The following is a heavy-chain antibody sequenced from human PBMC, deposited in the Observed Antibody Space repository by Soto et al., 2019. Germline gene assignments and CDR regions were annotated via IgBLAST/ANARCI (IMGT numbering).Heavy chain of an antibody. CDR2: INSDGSST. D-gene: IGHD3-3*01. V-gene: IGHV3-74*01. CDR3: ARAYREVPKDSITIFGVVPPYYYYGMDV. Sequence: GGSLRLSCAASGFTFSSYWMHWVRQAPGKGLVWVSRINSDGSSTSYADSVKGRFTISRDNAKNALYLQMNSLRAEDTAVYYCARAYREVPKDSITIFGVVPPYYYYGMDVWGQGTTVTVSS. CDR1: GFTFSSYW. J-gene: IGHJ6*02.